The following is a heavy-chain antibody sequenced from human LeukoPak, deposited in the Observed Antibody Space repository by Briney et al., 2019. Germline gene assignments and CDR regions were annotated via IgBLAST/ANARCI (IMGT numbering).Heavy chain of an antibody. D-gene: IGHD1-26*01. Sequence: SETLSLTCTVSGGSISSYYWSWIRQPAGKGLKWIGRIYTSGSTNYNPSLKSRVTMSVDTSKNQFSLKLSSVTAADTAVYYCASYSGSYYAFDIWGQGTMVTVSS. CDR2: IYTSGST. J-gene: IGHJ3*02. V-gene: IGHV4-4*07. CDR1: GGSISSYY. CDR3: ASYSGSYYAFDI.